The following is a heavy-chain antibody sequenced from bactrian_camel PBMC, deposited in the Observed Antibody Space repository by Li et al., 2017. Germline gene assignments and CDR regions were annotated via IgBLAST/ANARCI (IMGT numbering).Heavy chain of an antibody. D-gene: IGHD5*01. CDR2: INSDGSP. J-gene: IGHJ4*01. CDR1: GYTVGRWC. V-gene: IGHV3S55*01. CDR3: AANPDYGYCSDGAWAYTR. Sequence: HVQLVESGGDSVQAGGSLRLSCVASGYTVGRWCMGWFRQAPGGEREGVADINSDGSPTYARSVKGRFTISQGNVNNTVDLQMDNLKPEDTAMYVCAANPDYGYCSDGAWAYTRWGQGTQVTVS.